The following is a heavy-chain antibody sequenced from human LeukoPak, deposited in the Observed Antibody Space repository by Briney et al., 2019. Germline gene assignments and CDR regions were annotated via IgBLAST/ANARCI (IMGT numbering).Heavy chain of an antibody. CDR2: IGTAGDT. Sequence: GGSLRLSCAASGFTFSSYDMHWVRQATGKGLEWVSAIGTAGDTYYPGSVKGRFTISRDNSRNTLYLQMNSLRAEDTAIYYCAKDIQLSYWGQGTLVTVSS. CDR1: GFTFSSYD. J-gene: IGHJ4*02. D-gene: IGHD5-24*01. V-gene: IGHV3-13*01. CDR3: AKDIQLSY.